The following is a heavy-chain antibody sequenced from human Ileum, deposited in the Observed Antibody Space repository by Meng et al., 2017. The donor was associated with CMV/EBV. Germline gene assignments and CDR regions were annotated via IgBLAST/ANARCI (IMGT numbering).Heavy chain of an antibody. CDR3: ARLADTRTAFDY. D-gene: IGHD2-15*01. CDR1: GFTFSDYW. V-gene: IGHV3-74*01. Sequence: RAASGFTFSDYWMHWVRQAPGKGLVWVARIDDDGSFTTYADSVKGRFTISRDNAKNTLFLQMNSVTDEDTAVYYCARLADTRTAFDYWGQGSLVTVSS. CDR2: IDDDGSFT. J-gene: IGHJ4*02.